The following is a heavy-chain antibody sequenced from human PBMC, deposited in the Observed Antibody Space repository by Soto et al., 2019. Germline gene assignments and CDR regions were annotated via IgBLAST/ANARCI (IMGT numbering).Heavy chain of an antibody. CDR3: ARDLTSEGSYYGLDAYDI. D-gene: IGHD3-10*01. CDR2: IYYSGST. V-gene: IGHV4-59*01. Sequence: SETLSLTCTVSGGSISSYYWSWIRQPPGKGLEWIGYIYYSGSTNYNPSLKSRVTISVDTSKNQFSLKLSSVTAADTAVYYCARDLTSEGSYYGLDAYDIWGQGTMVTVSS. CDR1: GGSISSYY. J-gene: IGHJ3*02.